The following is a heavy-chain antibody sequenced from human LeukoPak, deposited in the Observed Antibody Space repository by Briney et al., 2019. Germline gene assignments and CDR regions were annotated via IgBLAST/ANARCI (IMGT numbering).Heavy chain of an antibody. D-gene: IGHD6-6*01. V-gene: IGHV4-31*03. CDR1: GGSISSGGYY. CDR3: ARGSPRQLVPLDV. J-gene: IGHJ6*02. CDR2: IYYSGST. Sequence: TLSLTCTVSGGSISSGGYYWSWIRQHPGKGLEWIGYIYYSGSTYYNPSLKSRVTISVDTSKNQFSLKLSSVTAADTAVYYCARGSPRQLVPLDVWGQGTTVTVSS.